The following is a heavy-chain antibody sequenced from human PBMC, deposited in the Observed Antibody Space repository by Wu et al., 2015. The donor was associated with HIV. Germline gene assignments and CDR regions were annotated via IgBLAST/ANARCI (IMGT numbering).Heavy chain of an antibody. CDR1: GYTFSGYY. Sequence: QVQLVQSGAEVKKPGASVKVSCKASGYTFSGYYMHWVRQAPGQGLEWMGWINPNNGDTNYAQKFQGRVTMTRDTSISTAYMELRRPRYDDTAVYYCARSWTHLCLGYWGQGTLVTVSS. D-gene: IGHD5-18*01. CDR3: ARSWTHLCLGY. J-gene: IGHJ4*02. CDR2: INPNNGDT. V-gene: IGHV1-2*02.